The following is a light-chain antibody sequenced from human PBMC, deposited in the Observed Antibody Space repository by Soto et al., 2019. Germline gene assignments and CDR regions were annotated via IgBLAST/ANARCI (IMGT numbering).Light chain of an antibody. V-gene: IGLV2-23*02. CDR3: CSHAGSSTLV. CDR1: SSDVGSYNL. CDR2: EVS. J-gene: IGLJ2*01. Sequence: QSVLTQPASVSGSPGQSITISCTGTSSDVGSYNLVSWYQQHPGKAPKLMTYEVSKRPSGVSNRFSGSKSGNTASLTISGLQAEDEADYYCCSHAGSSTLVFGGGTKVTVL.